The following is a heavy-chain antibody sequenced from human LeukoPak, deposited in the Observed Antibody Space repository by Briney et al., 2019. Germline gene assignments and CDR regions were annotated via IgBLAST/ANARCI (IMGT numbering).Heavy chain of an antibody. CDR1: GFTFSRYG. CDR3: AKAYGGNGNDAFDI. Sequence: GGSPRLSCAASGFTFSRYGMHWVRQAPGKGLEWVAVISNDGSNKYCADSVKGRFTISRDNSKNTLYLQMNSLRAEDTAVYYCAKAYGGNGNDAFDIWGQGTMVTVSS. CDR2: ISNDGSNK. V-gene: IGHV3-30*18. D-gene: IGHD4-23*01. J-gene: IGHJ3*02.